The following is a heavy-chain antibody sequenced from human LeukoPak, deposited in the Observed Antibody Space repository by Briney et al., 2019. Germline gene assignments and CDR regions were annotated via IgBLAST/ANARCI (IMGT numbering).Heavy chain of an antibody. J-gene: IGHJ4*02. Sequence: PGGSLRLSCAASGFTFSSYAMHWVRQAPGKGLEWVAVISYDGSNKYYADSVKGRFTISRDNSKNTLYLQMNSLRAEDTAVYYCANLLGYSGYDLDYWGQGTLVTVSS. D-gene: IGHD5-12*01. CDR3: ANLLGYSGYDLDY. CDR2: ISYDGSNK. CDR1: GFTFSSYA. V-gene: IGHV3-30*04.